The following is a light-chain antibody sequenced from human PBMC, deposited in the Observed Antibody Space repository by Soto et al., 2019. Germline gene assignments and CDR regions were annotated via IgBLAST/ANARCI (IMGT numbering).Light chain of an antibody. V-gene: IGKV3-11*01. CDR3: QQRYNWLT. J-gene: IGKJ4*01. CDR1: QSVYNY. Sequence: EIVLTQSPATLSLSPGERVTLSCRASQSVYNYLAWYQQKRGQAPRLLIYDASNRATGIPVRFRGSGSGTDFTLTISSLEPEDFAVYYCQQRYNWLTFGGGTEVQIK. CDR2: DAS.